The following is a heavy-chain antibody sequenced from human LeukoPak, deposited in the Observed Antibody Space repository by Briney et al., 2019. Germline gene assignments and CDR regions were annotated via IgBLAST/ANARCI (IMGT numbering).Heavy chain of an antibody. CDR2: VYDSWNN. J-gene: IGHJ4*02. CDR1: GDSINSGNSH. D-gene: IGHD3-10*02. Sequence: SETLSLTCTVSGDSINSGNSHWTRFRQPPGKGLEWLGSVYDSWNNYYNPSLESRITMSVDTSKNQYSLELSSVIAADTAVYYCASYFVGNGGRGYWGQGALITVSS. CDR3: ASYFVGNGGRGY. V-gene: IGHV4-30-4*01.